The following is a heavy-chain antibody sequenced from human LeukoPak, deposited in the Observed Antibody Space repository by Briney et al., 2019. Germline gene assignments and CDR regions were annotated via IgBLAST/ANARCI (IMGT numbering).Heavy chain of an antibody. D-gene: IGHD6-13*01. J-gene: IGHJ4*02. V-gene: IGHV3-30*18. CDR2: ISYDGSNK. Sequence: GGSLRLSCAASGFTFSSYGMHWVRQAPGKGLEWVAVISYDGSNKYYADSVKGRFTISRDNSKNTLYLQMNSLRAEDTAVYYCAKDRQQLVPDYWGQGTLVTASS. CDR3: AKDRQQLVPDY. CDR1: GFTFSSYG.